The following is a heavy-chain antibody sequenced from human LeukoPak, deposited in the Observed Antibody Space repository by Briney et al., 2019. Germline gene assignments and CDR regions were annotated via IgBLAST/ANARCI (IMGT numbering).Heavy chain of an antibody. J-gene: IGHJ4*02. CDR1: GYTFTSYD. V-gene: IGHV1-8*01. D-gene: IGHD5-24*01. CDR2: MNPNSGNT. Sequence: ASVKVSCKASGYTFTSYDINWVRQATGQGLEWMGWMNPNSGNTGYAQKFQGRVTMTTNTSISTAYMELSSLRSEDTAVYYCARGRNGYNRHDYWGQGTLVTVSS. CDR3: ARGRNGYNRHDY.